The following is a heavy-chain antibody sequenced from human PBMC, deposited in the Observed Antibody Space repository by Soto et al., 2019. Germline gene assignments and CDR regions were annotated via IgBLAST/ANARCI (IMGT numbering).Heavy chain of an antibody. V-gene: IGHV1-2*02. CDR3: ARVPGHKNSRGDF. D-gene: IGHD3-10*01. Sequence: QVRLVQSGPEVRRPGASVTVSCKASGYTFTHYFIHWVRRAPGQGLEWMGYINPKSGDTHYSQTFRGRVSMTVDTSTYTASVGLSSLKSDDTAVYFCARVPGHKNSRGDFWGQGTPITVSS. CDR1: GYTFTHYF. J-gene: IGHJ4*02. CDR2: INPKSGDT.